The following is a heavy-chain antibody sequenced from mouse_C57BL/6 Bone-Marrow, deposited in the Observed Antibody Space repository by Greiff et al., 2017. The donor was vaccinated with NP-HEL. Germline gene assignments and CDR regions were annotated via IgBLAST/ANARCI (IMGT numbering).Heavy chain of an antibody. J-gene: IGHJ2*01. CDR2: ISSGGSYT. D-gene: IGHD2-5*01. Sequence: EVQLVESGGDLVKPGGSLKLSCAASGFTFSSYGMSWVRQTPDKRLEWVATISSGGSYTYYPDSVKGRFTISRENAKNTLYLQMSSLKSEDTAMYYCARHYYSNYFDYWGQGTTLTVSS. V-gene: IGHV5-6*01. CDR3: ARHYYSNYFDY. CDR1: GFTFSSYG.